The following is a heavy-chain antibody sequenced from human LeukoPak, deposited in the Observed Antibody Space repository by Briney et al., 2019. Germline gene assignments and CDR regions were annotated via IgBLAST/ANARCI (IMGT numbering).Heavy chain of an antibody. D-gene: IGHD2-21*02. Sequence: GRSLRLSCAASGFTFSRFGMHWVRQAPGKGLEWEAVIWFDGSSTYYADSVKGRFTISRDNSKNVLYLQMNSLRVEDTGVYFCARDSAPYCGGDCYFDYWGHGTLVTVSS. CDR1: GFTFSRFG. CDR3: ARDSAPYCGGDCYFDY. CDR2: IWFDGSST. V-gene: IGHV3-33*01. J-gene: IGHJ4*01.